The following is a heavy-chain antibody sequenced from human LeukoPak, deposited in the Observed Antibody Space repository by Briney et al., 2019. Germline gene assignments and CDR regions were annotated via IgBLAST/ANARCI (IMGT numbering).Heavy chain of an antibody. D-gene: IGHD3-22*01. CDR3: ARDAVLQYYYDSSGYYYRWFDP. Sequence: PSETLSLTCTVPGGSISSYYWSWIRQPPGKGLEWIGYIYYSGSTNYNPSLKSRVTISVDTSKNQFSLKLSSVTAADTAVYYCARDAVLQYYYDSSGYYYRWFDPWGQGTLVTVSS. CDR1: GGSISSYY. CDR2: IYYSGST. J-gene: IGHJ5*02. V-gene: IGHV4-59*01.